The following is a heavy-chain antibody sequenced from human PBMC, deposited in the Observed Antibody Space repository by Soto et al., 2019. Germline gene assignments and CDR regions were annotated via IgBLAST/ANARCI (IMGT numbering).Heavy chain of an antibody. CDR2: IIPIFGTA. CDR3: AREPSSARPSSYGMDV. D-gene: IGHD6-6*01. V-gene: IGHV1-69*12. CDR1: GGTFSSYA. J-gene: IGHJ6*02. Sequence: QVQLVQSGAEVKKPGSSVKVSCKASGGTFSSYAISWVRQAPGQGLECMGGIIPIFGTASYAQKFQGRVTITADEFTSTAYIELSSLRSEDTAVYCLAREPSSARPSSYGMDVWGQGITVTVSS.